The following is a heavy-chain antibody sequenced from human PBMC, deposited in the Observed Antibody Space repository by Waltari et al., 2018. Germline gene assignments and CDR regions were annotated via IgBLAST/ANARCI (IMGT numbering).Heavy chain of an antibody. CDR1: GGTFRSYA. Sequence: QVQLVQSGAEVKKPGSSVKVSCKASGGTFRSYAISWVRQAPGQGLEWMGGIIPSLGISSDAQKVEGRVTRTANKSTSTANMERSSLRSEEAAVYYCARGQLERTGADYWGQGTLVTVSS. CDR2: IIPSLGIS. D-gene: IGHD6-13*01. V-gene: IGHV1-69*10. J-gene: IGHJ4*02. CDR3: ARGQLERTGADY.